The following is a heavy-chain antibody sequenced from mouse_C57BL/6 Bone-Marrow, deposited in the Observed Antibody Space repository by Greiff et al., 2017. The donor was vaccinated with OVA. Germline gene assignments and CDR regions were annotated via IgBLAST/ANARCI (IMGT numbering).Heavy chain of an antibody. CDR3: ARGGIGAY. CDR2: IYPRSGNT. V-gene: IGHV1-81*01. Sequence: VKLMESGAELARPGASVKLSCKASGYTFTSYGISWVKQRTGQGLEWIGEIYPRSGNTYYNEKFKGKATLTADKSSSTAYMELRSLTSEDSAVYFCARGGIGAYWGQGTLVTVSA. CDR1: GYTFTSYG. D-gene: IGHD2-14*01. J-gene: IGHJ3*01.